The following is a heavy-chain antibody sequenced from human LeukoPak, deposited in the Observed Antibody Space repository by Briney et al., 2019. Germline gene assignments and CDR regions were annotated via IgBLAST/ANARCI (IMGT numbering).Heavy chain of an antibody. V-gene: IGHV3-23*01. D-gene: IGHD1-1*01. CDR2: ITGSGGST. CDR3: AKDHNWNDGWFDP. Sequence: GGSLRLSCAASGFTFSSYAMSWVRQAPGRGLEWVPAITGSGGSTYYADSVKGRFTISRDNSNNTLYLQMNSLRAEDTAVYYCAKDHNWNDGWFDPWGQGTLVTVSS. CDR1: GFTFSSYA. J-gene: IGHJ5*02.